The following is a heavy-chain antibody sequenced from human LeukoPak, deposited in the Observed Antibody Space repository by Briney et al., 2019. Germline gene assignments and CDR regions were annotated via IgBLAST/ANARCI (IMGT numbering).Heavy chain of an antibody. V-gene: IGHV3-66*01. J-gene: IGHJ6*02. D-gene: IGHD6-13*01. CDR3: AREEYSSSWYSYYGMDV. CDR1: GGSISSYY. CDR2: IYSGGST. Sequence: TSETLSLTCTVSGGSISSYYWSWIRQPPGKGLEWVSVIYSGGSTYYADSVKGRFTISRDNSKNTLYLQMNSLRAEDTAVYYCAREEYSSSWYSYYGMDVWGQGTTVTVSS.